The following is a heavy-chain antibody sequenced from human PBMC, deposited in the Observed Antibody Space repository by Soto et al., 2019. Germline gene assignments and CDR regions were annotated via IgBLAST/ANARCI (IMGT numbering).Heavy chain of an antibody. D-gene: IGHD6-19*01. CDR3: ARGLITGSHYSGGWYYFDS. J-gene: IGHJ4*02. CDR2: INHSGSA. V-gene: IGHV4-34*01. Sequence: QVQLQQSGAGLLKPSETLSLTCAVYGESFSGYIWTWIRQTPGKGLQWIGQINHSGSAYYNPSLESRVNISVPTSNNQCSPELSSVTAADTAVYYCARGLITGSHYSGGWYYFDSWGQGTQVTVSS. CDR1: GESFSGYI.